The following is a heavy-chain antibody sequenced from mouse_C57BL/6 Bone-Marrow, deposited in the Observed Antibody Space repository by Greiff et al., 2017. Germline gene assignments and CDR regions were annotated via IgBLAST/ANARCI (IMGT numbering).Heavy chain of an antibody. CDR2: FYPGSGSI. CDR1: GYTFTAYT. D-gene: IGHD2-10*02. V-gene: IGHV1-62-2*01. CDR3: AGHERGYECYAMGY. J-gene: IGHJ4*01. Sequence: VQLQQSGAELVKPGASVKLSCKASGYTFTAYTIHWVKQSPGQGLEWIGWFYPGSGSIKYNEKFKDKVILTADKSSSTVYMELSRLTSEDSAVYYCAGHERGYECYAMGYWGQGTSVTVSS.